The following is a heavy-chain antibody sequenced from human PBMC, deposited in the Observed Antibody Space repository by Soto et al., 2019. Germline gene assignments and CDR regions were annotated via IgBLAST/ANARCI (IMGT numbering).Heavy chain of an antibody. CDR1: GFIFTSYS. V-gene: IGHV3-21*01. Sequence: LSCAASGFIFTSYSMVWVRQAPGKGLEWVSSISSRSDSIYYADSVKGRFTISRDNSKNTLYLQMNSLRAEDTAVYYCAKDLGGSPPLFDYWGQGTLVTVSS. J-gene: IGHJ4*02. CDR3: AKDLGGSPPLFDY. D-gene: IGHD1-26*01. CDR2: ISSRSDSI.